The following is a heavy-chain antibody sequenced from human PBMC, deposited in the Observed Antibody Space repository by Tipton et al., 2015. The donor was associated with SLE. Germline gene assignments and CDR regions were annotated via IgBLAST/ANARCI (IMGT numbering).Heavy chain of an antibody. CDR1: GGSFSGYY. D-gene: IGHD3-9*01. Sequence: TLSLTCAVYGGSFSGYYWTWIRQPPGKGLEWIGEINYSGSTNYNPSLKSRVTISVDTSKNQFSLKLSSVTAADTAVYSCASGILTGNAAFDIWGPGTMVTVSS. V-gene: IGHV4-34*01. J-gene: IGHJ3*02. CDR3: ASGILTGNAAFDI. CDR2: INYSGST.